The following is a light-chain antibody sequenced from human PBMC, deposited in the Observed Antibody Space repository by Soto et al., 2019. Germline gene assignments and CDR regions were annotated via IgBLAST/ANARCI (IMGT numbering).Light chain of an antibody. Sequence: DVVMTQSPLCLPVTLGQPASISCRSSQSLVYSDGNTYLNWFQQRPGQSPRRQVYKVSNRDSGVPDRFSGSGSGTDFTLKISRVEADDVRVYYCLQGTHWPPHTFGPWTKLEIK. CDR2: KVS. V-gene: IGKV2-30*01. J-gene: IGKJ2*01. CDR3: LQGTHWPPHT. CDR1: QSLVYSDGNTY.